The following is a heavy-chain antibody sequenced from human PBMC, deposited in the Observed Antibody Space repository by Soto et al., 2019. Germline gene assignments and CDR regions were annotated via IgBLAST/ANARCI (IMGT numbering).Heavy chain of an antibody. Sequence: GGSLKLSCANSGFTFSSYWMSWVRQAPGKGPEWVANIKQDGSEKYYVDSVKGRFTISRDNAKNSLYLQMNSLRAEDTAVYYCARGDIVVVPAATWFDPWGQGTLVTVSA. CDR2: IKQDGSEK. V-gene: IGHV3-7*01. CDR3: ARGDIVVVPAATWFDP. D-gene: IGHD2-2*01. J-gene: IGHJ5*02. CDR1: GFTFSSYW.